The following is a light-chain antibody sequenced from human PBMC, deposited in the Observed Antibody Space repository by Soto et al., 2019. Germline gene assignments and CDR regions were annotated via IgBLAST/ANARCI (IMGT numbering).Light chain of an antibody. J-gene: IGKJ1*01. CDR3: QQSDKWPPT. V-gene: IGKV3-15*01. CDR1: QSVSSN. CDR2: GAS. Sequence: EIVMTQSPATLSVSPGERATLSCRASQSVSSNLAWYQQKAGQAARLLMYGASTRAIGIPGRFSGSGSGTEFTLTISSLQSEDFAVYYCQQSDKWPPTFGQGTKVDIK.